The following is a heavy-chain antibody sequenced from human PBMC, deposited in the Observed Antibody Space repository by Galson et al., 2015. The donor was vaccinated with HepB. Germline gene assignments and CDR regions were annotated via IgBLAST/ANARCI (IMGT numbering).Heavy chain of an antibody. J-gene: IGHJ4*02. Sequence: SVKVSCKASGYTFTSHDINWVRQAPGQGLEWMGWISAYNGNTNYAQKLQGGVTMTTDTSTSTAYMGLRSLRSDDTAVYYCARPTKAYCSGGSCSPFDYWGQGTLVTVSS. CDR2: ISAYNGNT. D-gene: IGHD2-15*01. CDR3: ARPTKAYCSGGSCSPFDY. V-gene: IGHV1-18*01. CDR1: GYTFTSHD.